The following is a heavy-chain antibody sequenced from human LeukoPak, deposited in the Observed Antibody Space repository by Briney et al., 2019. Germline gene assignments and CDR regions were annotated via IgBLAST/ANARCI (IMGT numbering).Heavy chain of an antibody. D-gene: IGHD3-3*01. CDR1: GYRFTSYW. V-gene: IGHV5-51*01. Sequence: GESLKISCKGSGYRFTSYWIGWVRQMPGKGLEWMGIIYPGDSETRYSPSFQGQVTILADKSISTAYLQWSSLKASDTAMYYCAGKRVLRFLEWLHSDAFDIWGQGTMVTVSS. CDR3: AGKRVLRFLEWLHSDAFDI. J-gene: IGHJ3*02. CDR2: IYPGDSET.